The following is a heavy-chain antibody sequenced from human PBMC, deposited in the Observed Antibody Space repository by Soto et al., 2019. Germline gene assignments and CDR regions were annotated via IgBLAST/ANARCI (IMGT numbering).Heavy chain of an antibody. CDR1: GFTFSSYG. Sequence: QVQLVESGGGVVQPGRSLRLSCAASGFTFSSYGMHWVRKAPGNGLEWVAVIWYDGSNKYYEDSVKGRFTISRDNYKSTLYLQMNSRRAEVTAVYYCARAGGISTRCYRGGCWVDPWGQVTLVTVSS. CDR3: ARAGGISTRCYRGGCWVDP. V-gene: IGHV3-33*01. CDR2: IWYDGSNK. J-gene: IGHJ5*02. D-gene: IGHD2-2*01.